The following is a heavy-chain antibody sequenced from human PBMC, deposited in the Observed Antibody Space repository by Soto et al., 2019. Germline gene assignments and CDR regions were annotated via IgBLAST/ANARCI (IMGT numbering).Heavy chain of an antibody. Sequence: AGGSLRLSCAASGFTFSDSYMSWIRQAPGKGLEWVSYISSSDSIIYYSDSVKGRFIISRDNAKNSLYLQMNSLRAEDTAVYYSARDLGYYDSSGYFDYWGQGTLVTVSS. CDR1: GFTFSDSY. J-gene: IGHJ4*02. CDR2: ISSSDSII. V-gene: IGHV3-11*01. CDR3: ARDLGYYDSSGYFDY. D-gene: IGHD3-22*01.